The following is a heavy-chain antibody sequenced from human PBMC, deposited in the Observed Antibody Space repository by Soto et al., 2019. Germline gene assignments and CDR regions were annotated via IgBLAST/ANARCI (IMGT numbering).Heavy chain of an antibody. D-gene: IGHD3-3*01. V-gene: IGHV1-58*01. CDR2: IVVGSGNT. CDR3: AADRECNDFRSGYFRFDP. CDR1: GFTFSRSA. J-gene: IGHJ5*02. Sequence: GASVKVSCKASGFTFSRSAVQWVRQARGQGLEWIGWIVVGSGNTNYAQKFEERVTITRDLSTSTAYMELSSLRSEDTAVYYCAADRECNDFRSGYFRFDPWGQGTLVTVSS.